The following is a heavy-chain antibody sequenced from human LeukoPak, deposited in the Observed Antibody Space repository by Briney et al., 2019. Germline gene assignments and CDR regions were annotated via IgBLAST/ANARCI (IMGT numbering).Heavy chain of an antibody. CDR2: ISSSSSTI. J-gene: IGHJ5*02. CDR3: ARGDYYSDTSGRPYNWFDP. CDR1: GFTFSTYS. V-gene: IGHV3-48*04. D-gene: IGHD4-17*01. Sequence: GGSLRLSCAASGFTFSTYSMNWVRQAPGKGLEWVSYISSSSSTIYYADSVKGRFTISRDNAKSSLYLQMNSLRAEDTAVYYCARGDYYSDTSGRPYNWFDPWGQGTLVTVSS.